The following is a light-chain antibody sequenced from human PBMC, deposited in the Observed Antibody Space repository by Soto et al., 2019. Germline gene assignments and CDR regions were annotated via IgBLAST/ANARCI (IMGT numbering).Light chain of an antibody. V-gene: IGKV3-15*01. CDR1: QSVSSN. J-gene: IGKJ1*01. Sequence: ETVMTQSPATLSVSPGERATLSCRASQSVSSNLAWYQQKPGQAPRLLIYGASTRATGVPARFSGSGSGTEFTLTISSLQSEDFAVYYCLQYNNWVPTFGQGTKVDIK. CDR3: LQYNNWVPT. CDR2: GAS.